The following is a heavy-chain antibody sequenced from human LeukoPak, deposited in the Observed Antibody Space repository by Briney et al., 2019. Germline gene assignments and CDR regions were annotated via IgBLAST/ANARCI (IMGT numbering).Heavy chain of an antibody. CDR1: GYTFTGYY. V-gene: IGHV1-2*02. CDR3: ARGRTVTNEFYYSYMDV. Sequence: ASVKVSCETSGYTFTGYYMYWVPHAPGQGRKGMGWINPNSGGTNYAQKFQGRVTITRNTSISTAYTELSSLRSEDTAVYYCARGRTVTNEFYYSYMDVWGKGTTVTVSS. D-gene: IGHD4-17*01. CDR2: INPNSGGT. J-gene: IGHJ6*03.